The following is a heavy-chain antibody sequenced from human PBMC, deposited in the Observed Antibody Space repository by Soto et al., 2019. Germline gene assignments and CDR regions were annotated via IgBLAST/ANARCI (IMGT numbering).Heavy chain of an antibody. CDR1: GGSISRYF. CDR2: ISDSGRT. CDR3: ARTVSGYYFDH. D-gene: IGHD3-22*01. Sequence: QVQLQESGPGLVKPSETLSLTCTVSGGSISRYFWSWIRQPPGKGLEWIGYISDSGRTNYHPSLRSRVTISVDTSKNQFSLKLRSVTAADTAVYYCARTVSGYYFDHWGQGSLVTVSS. J-gene: IGHJ4*02. V-gene: IGHV4-59*01.